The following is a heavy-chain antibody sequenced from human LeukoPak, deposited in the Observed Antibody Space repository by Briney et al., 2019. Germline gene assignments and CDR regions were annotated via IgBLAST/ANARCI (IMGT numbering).Heavy chain of an antibody. D-gene: IGHD3-10*01. CDR2: INWNGGST. Sequence: TGGSLRLSCAASGFIFDDYGMSWVRQAPGKGLEWVSGINWNGGSTGYADSVKGRFTISRDNAKNSLYLQMNSLRAEDTALYYCAKGATPWGFGENFDYWGQGTLVTVSS. CDR3: AKGATPWGFGENFDY. J-gene: IGHJ4*02. V-gene: IGHV3-20*04. CDR1: GFIFDDYG.